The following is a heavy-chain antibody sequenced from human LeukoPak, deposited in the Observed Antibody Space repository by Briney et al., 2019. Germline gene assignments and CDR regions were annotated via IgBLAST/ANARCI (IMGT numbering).Heavy chain of an antibody. CDR3: AGGRGEIHVPRQKREDFGAFDS. Sequence: PSETLSLTCAVYGGSFSGYYWSWIRQPPGKGLEWIGEINHSGSTNYNPSLRSRVTISVDTSKNQFSLKLSSVTAADTAVYYCAGGRGEIHVPRQKREDFGAFDSWGQGTMVTVSS. D-gene: IGHD2-21*01. J-gene: IGHJ3*02. V-gene: IGHV4-34*01. CDR2: INHSGST. CDR1: GGSFSGYY.